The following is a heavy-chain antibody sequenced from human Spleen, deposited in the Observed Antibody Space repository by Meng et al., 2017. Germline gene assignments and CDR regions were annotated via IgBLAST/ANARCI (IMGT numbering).Heavy chain of an antibody. V-gene: IGHV3-48*03. J-gene: IGHJ2*01. CDR3: ARVPSSDLGKYWYFDL. CDR1: GFTFSSYE. D-gene: IGHD6-19*01. Sequence: GESLKTSCVASGFTFSSYEMNWVRQAPGKGLEWVSYISEGGSKIYYADSVKGRFTISRDNAKNSLYLQMNSLRAEDTAVYYCARVPSSDLGKYWYFDLWGRGTLVTVSS. CDR2: ISEGGSKI.